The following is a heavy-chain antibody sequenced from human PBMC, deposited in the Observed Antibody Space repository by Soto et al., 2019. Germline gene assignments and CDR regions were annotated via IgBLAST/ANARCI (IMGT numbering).Heavy chain of an antibody. Sequence: SETLSLTCSVSGGSISSYYLSWIRQPPGKGLEWIGYIFYSRSTNYNPSLKSRVTMSIDTSKNQFSLKLSSVTAAATAVYYCARVPINVSTYYFDYWGQGSVITVSS. CDR1: GGSISSYY. V-gene: IGHV4-59*01. CDR2: IFYSRST. J-gene: IGHJ4*02. CDR3: ARVPINVSTYYFDY.